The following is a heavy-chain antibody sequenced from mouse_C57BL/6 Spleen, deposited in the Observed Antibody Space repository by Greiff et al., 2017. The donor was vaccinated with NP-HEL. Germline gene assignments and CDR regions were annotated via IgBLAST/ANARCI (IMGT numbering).Heavy chain of an antibody. V-gene: IGHV1-15*01. CDR1: GYTFTDYE. D-gene: IGHD1-1*01. CDR2: IDPETGGT. J-gene: IGHJ1*03. CDR3: TRAPATVVGYFDV. Sequence: QVQLKQSGAELVRPGASVTLSCKASGYTFTDYEMHWVKQTPVHGLEWIGAIDPETGGTAYNQKFKGKAILTADKSSSTAYMELRSLTSEDSAVYYCTRAPATVVGYFDVWGTGTTVTVSS.